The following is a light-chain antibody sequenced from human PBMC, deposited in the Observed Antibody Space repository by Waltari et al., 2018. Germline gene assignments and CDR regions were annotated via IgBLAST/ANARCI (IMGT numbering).Light chain of an antibody. J-gene: IGLJ2*01. CDR1: SSNIGNNY. CDR2: DSN. V-gene: IGLV1-51*01. Sequence: QSVLTQPPSVSAAPGQKVTISCSGSSSNIGNNYESWYQQLPGTAPKLLMSDSNKRPSGIPDRFSGSKSGTSATLGITGLQAGDEADYYCGTWDSSLSAGVFGGGTKLTVL. CDR3: GTWDSSLSAGV.